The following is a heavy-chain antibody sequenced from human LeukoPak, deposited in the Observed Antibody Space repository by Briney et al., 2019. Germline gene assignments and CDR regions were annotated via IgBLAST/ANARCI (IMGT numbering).Heavy chain of an antibody. CDR3: AKDFAPYYDSSGYYDY. D-gene: IGHD3-22*01. V-gene: IGHV3-9*01. Sequence: GGSRGFSGAASGFTFDDYAMNWVRQAPGKGLEWVSGIGGNSGSIGYADSVKGRFTISRDNAKNSLYLQMNSLRAEDTALYYCAKDFAPYYDSSGYYDYWGQGTLVTVSS. CDR1: GFTFDDYA. J-gene: IGHJ4*02. CDR2: IGGNSGSI.